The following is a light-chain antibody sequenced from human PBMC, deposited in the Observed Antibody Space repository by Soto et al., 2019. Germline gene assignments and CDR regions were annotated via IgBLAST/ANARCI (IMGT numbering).Light chain of an antibody. CDR2: QVT. CDR1: SSDVGSYNS. Sequence: QSALTQPPSASGSPGQSVTISCTGTSSDVGSYNSVSWYQQHPGKAPELLIYQVTKRPPGVPDRFSASKSGNTASLTVSGLQADDEADYYCSSKAGNSFYVFGTGTKVTVL. V-gene: IGLV2-8*01. CDR3: SSKAGNSFYV. J-gene: IGLJ1*01.